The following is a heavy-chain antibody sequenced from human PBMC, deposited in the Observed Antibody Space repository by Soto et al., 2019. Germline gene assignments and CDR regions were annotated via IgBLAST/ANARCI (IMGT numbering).Heavy chain of an antibody. J-gene: IGHJ6*02. Sequence: QVQLVESGGGVVQPGRSLRLSCAASGFTFSSYGMHWVRQAPGKGLEWVAVISYDGSNKYYADSVKGRFTISRDNFKNTVYLQMNSLRAEDTAVYYCEKEDLVATIDDYCYGMDVWGQGTTVTVSS. CDR1: GFTFSSYG. CDR3: EKEDLVATIDDYCYGMDV. V-gene: IGHV3-30*18. CDR2: ISYDGSNK. D-gene: IGHD5-12*01.